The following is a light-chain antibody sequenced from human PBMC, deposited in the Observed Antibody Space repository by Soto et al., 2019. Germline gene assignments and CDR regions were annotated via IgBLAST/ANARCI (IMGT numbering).Light chain of an antibody. CDR3: QSYDSSLSVYV. Sequence: QSVLTQPPSVSGAPGQRVTISCTGSSSNIGAGYDVHWYQQLPGTAPKLLIHGNSNRPSRVPDRFSGSKSGTSAYLAITGLQAEDESDYYCQSYDSSLSVYVFGTGTKLTVL. V-gene: IGLV1-40*01. J-gene: IGLJ1*01. CDR1: SSNIGAGYD. CDR2: GNS.